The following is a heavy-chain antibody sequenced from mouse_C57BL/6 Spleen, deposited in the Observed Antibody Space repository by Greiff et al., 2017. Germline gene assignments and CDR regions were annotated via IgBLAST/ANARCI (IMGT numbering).Heavy chain of an antibody. D-gene: IGHD2-1*01. CDR3: AREGVTVFDY. V-gene: IGHV3-6*01. CDR1: GYSITSGYY. Sequence: EVKLLESGPGLVKPSQSLSLTCSVTGYSITSGYYWNWIRQFPGNKLEWMGYISYDGSNNYNPSLKNRISITRDTSKNQFFLKLNSVTTEDTATYDCAREGVTVFDYWGQGTTLTVSS. J-gene: IGHJ2*01. CDR2: ISYDGSN.